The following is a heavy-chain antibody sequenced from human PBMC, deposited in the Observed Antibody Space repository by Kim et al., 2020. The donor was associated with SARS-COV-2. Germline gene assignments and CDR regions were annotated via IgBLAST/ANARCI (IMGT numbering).Heavy chain of an antibody. Sequence: ASVKVSCKASGYTFTSYAMNWVRQAPGQGLEWMGWINTNTGNPTYAQGFTGRFVFSLDTSVSTAYLQISSLKAEDTAVYYCARSVVVVPAAILSRGVAVAGPVVYGMDVWGQGTTVTVSS. CDR1: GYTFTSYA. J-gene: IGHJ6*02. CDR3: ARSVVVVPAAILSRGVAVAGPVVYGMDV. V-gene: IGHV7-4-1*02. D-gene: IGHD2-2*01. CDR2: INTNTGNP.